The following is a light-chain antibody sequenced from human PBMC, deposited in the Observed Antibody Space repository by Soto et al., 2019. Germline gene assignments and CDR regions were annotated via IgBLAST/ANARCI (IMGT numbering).Light chain of an antibody. J-gene: IGLJ2*01. Sequence: QYVLTQPPSVSAAPGQKVTIPCSGRSSNIGNNYVSWYQQLPGTAPTLLLYDNNERPSGIPDRFSGSKSGTSATLGITGLQTGDEADYYFGTRDSSLSSVLFGGGTKLTVL. V-gene: IGLV1-51*01. CDR3: GTRDSSLSSVL. CDR2: DNN. CDR1: SSNIGNNY.